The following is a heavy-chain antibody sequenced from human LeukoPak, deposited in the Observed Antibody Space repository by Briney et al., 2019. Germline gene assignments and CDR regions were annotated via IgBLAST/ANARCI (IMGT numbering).Heavy chain of an antibody. D-gene: IGHD2-21*01. J-gene: IGHJ6*03. V-gene: IGHV1-46*01. CDR1: GYTFTSYY. CDR2: INPSGGST. Sequence: ASVKVSCKASGYTFTSYYMHLVRQAPGQGLEWMGIINPSGGSTSYAQKFQGRVTMTRDTSTSTVYMELSSLRSEDTAVYYCARDPGLFGDNGQGYYYYYMDVWGKGTTVTVSS. CDR3: ARDPGLFGDNGQGYYYYYMDV.